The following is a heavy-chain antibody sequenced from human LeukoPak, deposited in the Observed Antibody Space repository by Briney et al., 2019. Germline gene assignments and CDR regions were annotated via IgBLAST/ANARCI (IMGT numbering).Heavy chain of an antibody. J-gene: IGHJ4*02. D-gene: IGHD5-12*01. V-gene: IGHV4-30-2*01. CDR1: GFTFSIYA. CDR2: IYHSGST. Sequence: LRLSCAASGFTFSIYAMSWVRQAPGKGLEWIGYIYHSGSTYYNPSLKSRVTISVDRSKNQFSLKLSSVTAADTAVYYCARVHSGYDYFDYWGQGTLVTVSS. CDR3: ARVHSGYDYFDY.